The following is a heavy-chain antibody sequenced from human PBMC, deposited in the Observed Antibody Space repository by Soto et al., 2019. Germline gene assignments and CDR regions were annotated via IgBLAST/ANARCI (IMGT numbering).Heavy chain of an antibody. Sequence: EVQLVESGGGLVQPGGSLRLSCAAPGFTVSSNYMSWVRQAPGKGLEWVSVIYSGGSTYYADSVKGRFTISRHNSKNTLYLQMNSLRAEDTAVYYCARGPHWYYFDYWGQGTLVTVSS. J-gene: IGHJ4*02. CDR1: GFTVSSNY. D-gene: IGHD2-8*02. V-gene: IGHV3-53*04. CDR2: IYSGGST. CDR3: ARGPHWYYFDY.